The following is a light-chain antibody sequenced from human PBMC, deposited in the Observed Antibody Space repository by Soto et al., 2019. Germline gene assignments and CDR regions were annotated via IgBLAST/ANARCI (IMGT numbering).Light chain of an antibody. Sequence: EIVMTQSPVTLSVSPGERATLSCRASQSVRSNLAWYQQKPGQPPSLLIYFASTRATAIPTRFTGAGSGTEFTLTISSLQSEDFALYYCQQYNDWPLTFGQGTKVDIK. CDR1: QSVRSN. CDR2: FAS. J-gene: IGKJ1*01. CDR3: QQYNDWPLT. V-gene: IGKV3-15*01.